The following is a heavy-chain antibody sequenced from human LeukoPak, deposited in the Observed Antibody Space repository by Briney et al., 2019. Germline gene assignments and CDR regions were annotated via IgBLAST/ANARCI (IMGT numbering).Heavy chain of an antibody. CDR2: IYHSGST. CDR1: GGSISSSNW. D-gene: IGHD2-8*01. Sequence: SETLSLTCAVSGGSISSSNWWSWVRQPPGQGLEWIGEIYHSGSTNYNPSLKSRVTISVDKSKNQFSLKLSSVTAADTAVYYCASGLAGYCTNGVCYYFDYWGQGTLVTVSS. J-gene: IGHJ4*02. V-gene: IGHV4-4*02. CDR3: ASGLAGYCTNGVCYYFDY.